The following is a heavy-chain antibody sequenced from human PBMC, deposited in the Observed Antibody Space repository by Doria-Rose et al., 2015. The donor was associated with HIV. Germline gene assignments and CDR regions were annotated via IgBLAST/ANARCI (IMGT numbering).Heavy chain of an antibody. V-gene: IGHV2-26*01. D-gene: IGHD6-13*01. CDR1: GVSLSSSGMG. J-gene: IGHJ4*02. Sequence: QITLKESGPVLVKPTETLTLTCTVSGVSLSSSGMGVSWIRQPPGKALEWLANIFSDDERSYKTSLRSRPTISRCTSKSKVIVTMTDMDPVDTATYYCARIKSSRWYHKYYFDFWGQGTLVIVSA. CDR3: ARIKSSRWYHKYYFDF. CDR2: IFSDDER.